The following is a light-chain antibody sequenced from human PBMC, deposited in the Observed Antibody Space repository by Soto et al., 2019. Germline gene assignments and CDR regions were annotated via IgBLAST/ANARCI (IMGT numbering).Light chain of an antibody. CDR1: SSDVGGYNY. Sequence: QSALTQPASVSGSPGQSITISCTGTSSDVGGYNYVSWYQQHPGKAPKLMISDVVNRPPGVSDRFSGSKSGNTASLTISGLQAEDEADYHCSSYTSSSTYVFGTGTKVTVL. CDR2: DVV. CDR3: SSYTSSSTYV. V-gene: IGLV2-14*01. J-gene: IGLJ1*01.